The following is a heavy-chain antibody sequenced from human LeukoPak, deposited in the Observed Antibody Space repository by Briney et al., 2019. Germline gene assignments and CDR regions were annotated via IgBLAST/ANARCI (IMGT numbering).Heavy chain of an antibody. CDR2: ISGSGGST. CDR1: GFTFSSYA. V-gene: IGHV3-23*01. D-gene: IGHD3-10*01. Sequence: GGSLRLSCAASGFTFSSYAMSWVRQAPGKGLEWVSTISGSGGSTYYADSVKGRFTISRDNSKNTLYVQMNSLRAEDTAEYYCAKQNYYASGSYYDYWGQGTLVTVSS. J-gene: IGHJ4*02. CDR3: AKQNYYASGSYYDY.